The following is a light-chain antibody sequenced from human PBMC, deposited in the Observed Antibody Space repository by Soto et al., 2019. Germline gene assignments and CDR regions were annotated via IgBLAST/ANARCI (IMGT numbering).Light chain of an antibody. CDR2: RAS. V-gene: IGKV3-15*01. J-gene: IGKJ1*01. Sequence: IVMTQSPDILAVSPGETVTLSCRASQSLSDNLAWYQQKPGQAPRLLIFRASSRASGVPARFSGGGSGTEFTLTISTLQPEDFAVYYCQQYGSSTWTFGQGPKVDIK. CDR1: QSLSDN. CDR3: QQYGSSTWT.